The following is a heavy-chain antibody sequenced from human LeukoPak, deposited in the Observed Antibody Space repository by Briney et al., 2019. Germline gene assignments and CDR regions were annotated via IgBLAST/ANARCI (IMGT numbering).Heavy chain of an antibody. J-gene: IGHJ4*02. CDR1: GFTFSSFW. D-gene: IGHD5-18*01. Sequence: GGSLRLSCAASGFTFSSFWMHWVRQAPGKGLVWVSRISGDGGSTTYAGSVKGRFTISRDNAKNTLYLQMSSLRAEDTAVYYCARGYNFGDGGYFDYWGQGTLVTVSS. V-gene: IGHV3-74*01. CDR2: ISGDGGST. CDR3: ARGYNFGDGGYFDY.